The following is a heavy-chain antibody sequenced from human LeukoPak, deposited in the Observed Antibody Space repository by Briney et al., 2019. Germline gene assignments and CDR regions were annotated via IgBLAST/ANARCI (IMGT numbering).Heavy chain of an antibody. CDR2: IYYSGST. Sequence: SESLSLTCTVSGGSISSSNYYWGWIRQPPGKGLEWIGSIYYSGSTYYNPSLKSRVTISVDTSKNQFSLKLSSVTAADTTVYYCASQTGYSYGSLYYFDYWGQGTLVTVSS. J-gene: IGHJ4*02. D-gene: IGHD5-18*01. V-gene: IGHV4-39*01. CDR1: GGSISSSNYY. CDR3: ASQTGYSYGSLYYFDY.